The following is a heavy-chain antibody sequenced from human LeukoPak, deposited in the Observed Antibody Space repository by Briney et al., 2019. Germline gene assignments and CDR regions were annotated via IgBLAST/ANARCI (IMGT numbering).Heavy chain of an antibody. V-gene: IGHV1-8*01. CDR1: GYTFTSYD. D-gene: IGHD4-11*01. Sequence: ASVKVSCKASGYTFTSYDINWVRQATGQGLEWMGWMNPNSGNTGYAQKFQGRVTMTRNTSISTAYMELSSLRSEDTAVYYCARCQPYSNWFDPWGQGTLVTVSS. J-gene: IGHJ5*02. CDR2: MNPNSGNT. CDR3: ARCQPYSNWFDP.